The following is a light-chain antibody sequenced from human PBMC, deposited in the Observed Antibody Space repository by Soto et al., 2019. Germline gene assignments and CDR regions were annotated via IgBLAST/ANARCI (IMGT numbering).Light chain of an antibody. J-gene: IGLJ1*01. V-gene: IGLV1-40*01. CDR1: SSNIGAGYD. Sequence: QSVLTQPPSVSGAPGQRVTISCTGSSSNIGAGYDVHWYKKLPGTAPKLLIYGNSNRPSGVPDRFSGSKSGTSASLAITGLQAEDEADDYCQSYDSSLSGYVFGTGTKLTVL. CDR3: QSYDSSLSGYV. CDR2: GNS.